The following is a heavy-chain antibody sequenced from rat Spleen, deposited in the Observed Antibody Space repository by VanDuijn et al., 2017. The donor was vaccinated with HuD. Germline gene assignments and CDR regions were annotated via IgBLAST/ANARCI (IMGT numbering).Heavy chain of an antibody. CDR1: GFTFSDYA. Sequence: EVHLVESGGGLVQPGRSLKLSCAASGFTFSDYAMNWIRQAPTKGLEWVAYITTGGGNTYYRDSVKGRFTISRDNAENTLYLQMDSLRSEDTATYYCATQSIIRVPLFDYWGQGVMVTVSS. V-gene: IGHV5S13*01. J-gene: IGHJ2*01. D-gene: IGHD4-3*01. CDR3: ATQSIIRVPLFDY. CDR2: ITTGGGNT.